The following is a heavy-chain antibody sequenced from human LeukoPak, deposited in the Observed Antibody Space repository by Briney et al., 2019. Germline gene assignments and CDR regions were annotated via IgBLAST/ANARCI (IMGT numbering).Heavy chain of an antibody. CDR3: ARGPSNHDIVVVPAASRGEYYFDY. CDR2: INHSGST. D-gene: IGHD2-2*01. CDR1: GGSFSGYY. J-gene: IGHJ4*02. Sequence: SETLSLTCAVYGGSFSGYYWSWIRQPPGKGLGWIGEINHSGSTNYNPSLKSRVTISVDTSKNQFSLKLSSVTAADTAVYYCARGPSNHDIVVVPAASRGEYYFDYWGQGTLVTVSS. V-gene: IGHV4-34*01.